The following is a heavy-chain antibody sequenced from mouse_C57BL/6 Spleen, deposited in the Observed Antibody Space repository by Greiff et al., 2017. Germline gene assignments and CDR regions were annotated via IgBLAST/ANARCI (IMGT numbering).Heavy chain of an antibody. CDR2: ISSGGDYI. CDR3: TRVYYGSSYGNYAMDY. CDR1: GFTFSSYA. J-gene: IGHJ4*01. D-gene: IGHD1-1*01. Sequence: EVQRVESGEGLVKPGGSLKLSCAASGFTFSSYAMSWVRQTPEKRLEWVAYISSGGDYIYYADTVKGRFTISRDNARNTLYLQMSSLKSEDTAMYYCTRVYYGSSYGNYAMDYWGQGTSVTVSS. V-gene: IGHV5-9-1*02.